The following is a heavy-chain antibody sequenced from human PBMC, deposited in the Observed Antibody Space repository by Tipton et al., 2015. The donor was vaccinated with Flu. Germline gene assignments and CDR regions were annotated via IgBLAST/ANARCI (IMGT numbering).Heavy chain of an antibody. J-gene: IGHJ6*02. Sequence: GSLRLSCAASGFTFSNYGMHWVRQAPGKGLEWVAFIQYDGNNKNYADSVKGRFTISRDNAKNSLYLQMNSLRAEDTAVYYCARDHPPSITVLGEITDYFGMDVWGQGTTVTVSS. V-gene: IGHV3-30*02. D-gene: IGHD3-3*01. CDR3: ARDHPPSITVLGEITDYFGMDV. CDR2: IQYDGNNK. CDR1: GFTFSNYG.